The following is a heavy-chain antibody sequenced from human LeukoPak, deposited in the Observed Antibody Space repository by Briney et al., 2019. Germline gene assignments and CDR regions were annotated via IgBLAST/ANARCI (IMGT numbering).Heavy chain of an antibody. J-gene: IGHJ4*02. Sequence: ASVKVSCKASGGTFSSYAISWVRQAPGQGLEWMGRIIPILGIANYAQKFQGRVTITADKSTSTAYMELSSLRSEDTAVYYRARGGNQLDYWGQGTLVTVSS. CDR3: ARGGNQLDY. CDR1: GGTFSSYA. V-gene: IGHV1-69*04. CDR2: IIPILGIA. D-gene: IGHD1-14*01.